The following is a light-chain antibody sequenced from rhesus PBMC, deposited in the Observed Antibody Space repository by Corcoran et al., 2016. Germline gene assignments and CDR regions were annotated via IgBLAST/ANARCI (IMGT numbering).Light chain of an antibody. Sequence: DIQMTQSPSSLSASVGDTVTITCRASQGISTWLAWYQQKPGKAPKLLIYKAASLLSGVPSRFSGRGSGTDCTLTISSLQSEDYGTYYCQQYSSRPWTFGQGTKVEIK. CDR3: QQYSSRPWT. V-gene: IGKV1-22*01. CDR1: QGISTW. CDR2: KAA. J-gene: IGKJ1*01.